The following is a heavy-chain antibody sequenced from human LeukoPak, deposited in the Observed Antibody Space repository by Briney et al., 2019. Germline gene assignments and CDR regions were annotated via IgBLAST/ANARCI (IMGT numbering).Heavy chain of an antibody. CDR1: GGSFSGYY. J-gene: IGHJ1*01. CDR3: AREAQYCSSTSCYGQYFQH. V-gene: IGHV4-34*01. D-gene: IGHD2-2*01. CDR2: INQSGST. Sequence: SETLSLTCAVYGGSFSGYYWSGIRQPPGKGLEWIGEINQSGSTNYNPSLKSRVTISLDTSKNQFSLKLSSVTAADTAVYYCAREAQYCSSTSCYGQYFQHWGQGTLVTVSS.